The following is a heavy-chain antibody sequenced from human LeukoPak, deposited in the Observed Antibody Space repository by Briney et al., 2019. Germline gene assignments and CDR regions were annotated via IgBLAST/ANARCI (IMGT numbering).Heavy chain of an antibody. CDR3: ARDCGSDCSQAFDI. D-gene: IGHD2-21*02. V-gene: IGHV3-11*05. J-gene: IGHJ3*02. CDR1: GFTFSDYY. Sequence: KPGGSLRLSCAASGFTFSDYYMSWIRQAPGKGLEWVSYISSSSSYTNYADSVKGRFTISRDNAKNSLYLQMNSLRAEDTAVYYCARDCGSDCSQAFDIWGQGTMVTVSS. CDR2: ISSSSSYT.